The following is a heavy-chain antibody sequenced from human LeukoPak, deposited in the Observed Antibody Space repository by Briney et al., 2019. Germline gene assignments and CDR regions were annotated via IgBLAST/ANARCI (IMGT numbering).Heavy chain of an antibody. CDR1: GFTFSSYA. CDR3: ARGEGSSYSSSWYGPDY. D-gene: IGHD6-13*01. CDR2: ISYDGSNK. V-gene: IGHV3-30*04. Sequence: WGSLRLSCAASGFTFSSYAMHWVRQAPGKGLEWVAVISYDGSNKYYADSVKGRFTISRDNSKNTLYLQMNSLRAEDTAVYYCARGEGSSYSSSWYGPDYWGQGTLVTVSS. J-gene: IGHJ4*02.